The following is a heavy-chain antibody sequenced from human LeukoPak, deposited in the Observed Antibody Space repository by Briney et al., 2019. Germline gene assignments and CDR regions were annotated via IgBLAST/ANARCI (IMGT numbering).Heavy chain of an antibody. D-gene: IGHD3-22*01. J-gene: IGHJ5*02. Sequence: SETLSLTCTVSGGSISTNYWSWIRQPPGKGLEWIGYIYYSGSTNYNPSLRSRVTISVDTSKNQFSRKLSSVTAADTAVYYCARGSGYQNNWFDPWGQGTLVTVSS. CDR3: ARGSGYQNNWFDP. CDR1: GGSISTNY. CDR2: IYYSGST. V-gene: IGHV4-59*01.